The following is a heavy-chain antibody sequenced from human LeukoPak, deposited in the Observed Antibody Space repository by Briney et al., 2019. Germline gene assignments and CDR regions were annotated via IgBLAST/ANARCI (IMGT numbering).Heavy chain of an antibody. V-gene: IGHV4-39*01. CDR1: GGSISSSSYY. CDR3: ARRGAHYYGSGSYYR. CDR2: IYYSGST. Sequence: SETLSLTCTVSGGSISSSSYYWGWIRQPPGTGLEWIGSIYYSGSTYYNPSLKSRVTISVDTSKNQFSLKLSSVTAADTAVYYCARRGAHYYGSGSYYRWGQGTLVTVSS. J-gene: IGHJ4*02. D-gene: IGHD3-10*01.